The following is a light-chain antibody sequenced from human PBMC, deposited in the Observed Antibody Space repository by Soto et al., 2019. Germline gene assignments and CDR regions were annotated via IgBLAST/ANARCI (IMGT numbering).Light chain of an antibody. CDR1: SSDVGGFNY. CDR3: NSYTSSSTYV. Sequence: QFVLTQPASVSGSPGQSITISCTGTSSDVGGFNYVSWYQQHPGKAPKLMIYDVTNRPSGVSYRFSGSKSGTTASLTISGLQAEDEAEYYCNSYTSSSTYVFGTGTKVTVL. J-gene: IGLJ1*01. CDR2: DVT. V-gene: IGLV2-14*03.